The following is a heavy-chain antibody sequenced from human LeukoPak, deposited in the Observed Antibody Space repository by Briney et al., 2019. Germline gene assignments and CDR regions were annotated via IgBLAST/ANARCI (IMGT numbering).Heavy chain of an antibody. D-gene: IGHD4-17*01. Sequence: LGESLKISCKGSGYSFTSYWIGWVRQMPGKGLEWMGIIYPGDSDTRYSPSFQGQVTISADKSISTAYLQWSSLKASDTAMYYRARQIDYGDYRFDYWGQGTLVTVSS. CDR3: ARQIDYGDYRFDY. V-gene: IGHV5-51*01. CDR1: GYSFTSYW. CDR2: IYPGDSDT. J-gene: IGHJ4*02.